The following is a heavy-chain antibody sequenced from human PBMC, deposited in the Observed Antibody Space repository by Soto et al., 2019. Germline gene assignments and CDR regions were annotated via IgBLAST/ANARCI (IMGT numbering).Heavy chain of an antibody. J-gene: IGHJ5*02. V-gene: IGHV1-3*01. Sequence: ASVKVSCKASGYTFNSYAMHWVRQAPGQRLEWMGWINAGNGNTKYSQKFQGRVTITRDTSASTAYMELSSLRSEDTAVYYCARGSYSSSWFGWFDPWGQGTLVTVSS. D-gene: IGHD6-13*01. CDR1: GYTFNSYA. CDR2: INAGNGNT. CDR3: ARGSYSSSWFGWFDP.